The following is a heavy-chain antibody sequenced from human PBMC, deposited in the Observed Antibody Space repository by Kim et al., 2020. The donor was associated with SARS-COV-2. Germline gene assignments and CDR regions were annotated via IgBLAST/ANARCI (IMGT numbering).Heavy chain of an antibody. CDR3: ARDQVAAVWFGEGAFDI. J-gene: IGHJ3*02. CDR2: IWYDGSNK. Sequence: GGSLRLSCAASGFTFSSYGMHWVRQAPGKGLEWVAVIWYDGSNKYYADSVKGRFTISRDNSKNTLYLQMNSLRAEDTAVYYCARDQVAAVWFGEGAFDIWGQGTMVTVSS. D-gene: IGHD3-10*01. V-gene: IGHV3-33*01. CDR1: GFTFSSYG.